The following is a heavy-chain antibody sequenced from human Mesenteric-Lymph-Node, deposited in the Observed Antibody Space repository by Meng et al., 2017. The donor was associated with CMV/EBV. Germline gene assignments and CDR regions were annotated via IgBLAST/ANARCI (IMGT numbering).Heavy chain of an antibody. J-gene: IGHJ6*02. CDR3: AREYYYDSSGYYRQYYYYYYGMDV. CDR2: MSGSGGGT. D-gene: IGHD3-22*01. Sequence: GESLKISCAASGFTFSSYAISWVRQAPGKGLEWVSAMSGSGGGTYYADSVKGRFTISRDNAKNTLYLQMNSLRAEDTAVYYCAREYYYDSSGYYRQYYYYYYGMDVWGQGTTVTVSS. V-gene: IGHV3-23*01. CDR1: GFTFSSYA.